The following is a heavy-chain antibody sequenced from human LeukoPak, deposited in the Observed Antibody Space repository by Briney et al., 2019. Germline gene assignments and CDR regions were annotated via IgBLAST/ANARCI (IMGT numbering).Heavy chain of an antibody. V-gene: IGHV3-48*03. J-gene: IGHJ4*02. CDR2: ISDSGRNI. CDR3: VRDAPHDRYYFDY. CDR1: GFTFNGYD. D-gene: IGHD1-1*01. Sequence: GGSLRLSCAASGFTFNGYDMDWVRQAPGKGLEWVSYISDSGRNIFYADSVKGRFTISTDNAKNSLYLQMKSLRAEDTAVYYCVRDAPHDRYYFDYWGQGALVSVSS.